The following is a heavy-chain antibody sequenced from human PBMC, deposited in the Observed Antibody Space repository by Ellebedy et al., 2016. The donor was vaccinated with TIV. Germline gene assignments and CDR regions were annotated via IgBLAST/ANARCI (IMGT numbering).Heavy chain of an antibody. J-gene: IGHJ4*02. CDR2: ISSSSSYI. V-gene: IGHV3-21*01. D-gene: IGHD4-17*01. Sequence: GGSLRLSXAASGFTFSSYSMNWVRQAPGKGLEWVSSISSSSSYIYYADSVKGRFTISRDNAKNSLYLQMNSLRAEDTAVYYCARDDYGDYVSDYWGQGTLVTVSS. CDR3: ARDDYGDYVSDY. CDR1: GFTFSSYS.